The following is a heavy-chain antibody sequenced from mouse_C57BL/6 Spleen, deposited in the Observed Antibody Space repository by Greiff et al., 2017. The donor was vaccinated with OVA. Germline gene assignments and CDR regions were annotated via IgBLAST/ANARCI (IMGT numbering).Heavy chain of an antibody. V-gene: IGHV5-6*02. D-gene: IGHD1-1*01. CDR3: ARQTTRYYFDY. J-gene: IGHJ2*01. CDR2: ISSGGSYT. Sequence: EVKLVESGGDLVKPGGSLKLSCAASGFTFSSYGMSWVRQTPDKRLEWVATISSGGSYTYYPDSVKGRFTISRDNAKNTLYLQMSSLKSEDTAMYDCARQTTRYYFDYWGQGTTLTVSS. CDR1: GFTFSSYG.